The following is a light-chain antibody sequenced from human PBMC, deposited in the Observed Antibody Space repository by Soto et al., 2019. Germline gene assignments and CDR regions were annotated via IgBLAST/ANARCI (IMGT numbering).Light chain of an antibody. CDR2: DAS. CDR1: QSVSSY. J-gene: IGKJ5*01. CDR3: QQRSSAIT. V-gene: IGKV3-11*01. Sequence: EIVLTQSPATLSLSPGERATLSCRASQSVSSYLAWYQQKPGQAPGLLIYDASNRATGIPARFSGSGSGTDFTLTISSLEPEDFAVYYCQQRSSAITFGQGTRLEIK.